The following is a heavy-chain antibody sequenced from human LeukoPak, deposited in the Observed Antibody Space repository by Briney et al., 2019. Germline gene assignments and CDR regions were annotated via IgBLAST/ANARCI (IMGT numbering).Heavy chain of an antibody. V-gene: IGHV1-69*13. CDR3: ARSKAHGGLRFLEWVKRPSGWFDP. CDR2: IIPIFGTA. Sequence: SVKVSCKASGGTFSSYAISWVRQAPGQGLEWMGGIIPIFGTANYAQKFQGRVTITADESTSTAYMELSSLRSEDTAVYYCARSKAHGGLRFLEWVKRPSGWFDPWGQGTLVTVSS. CDR1: GGTFSSYA. J-gene: IGHJ5*02. D-gene: IGHD3-3*01.